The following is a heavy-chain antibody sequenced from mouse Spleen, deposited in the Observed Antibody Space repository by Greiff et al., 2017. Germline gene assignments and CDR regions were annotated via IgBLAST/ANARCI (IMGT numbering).Heavy chain of an antibody. Sequence: EVKLMESGAELVKPGASVKLSCTASGFNIKDYYMHWVKQRTEQGLEWIGRIDPEDGETKYAPKFQGKATITADTSSNTAYLQLSSLTSEDTAVYYCASPGTSAILYAMDYWGQGTSVTVSS. CDR1: GFNIKDYY. CDR3: ASPGTSAILYAMDY. J-gene: IGHJ4*01. CDR2: IDPEDGET. D-gene: IGHD4-1*01. V-gene: IGHV14-2*01.